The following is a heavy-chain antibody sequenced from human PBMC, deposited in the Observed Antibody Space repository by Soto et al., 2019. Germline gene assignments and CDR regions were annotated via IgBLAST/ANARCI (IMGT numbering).Heavy chain of an antibody. CDR1: GDCVSGNCVL. V-gene: IGHV6-1*01. J-gene: IGHJ5*01. CDR2: TYYRSKWYS. Sequence: QVQLQQSGPGLVKPSQTLSLTCAISGDCVSGNCVLWNWISLSPSRRLEWLGRTYYRSKWYSDYAVSGKSRVTINPDTSKNQFSLPLNSVTPEDTAVYYCVRLIGNSWLDCWCQGTLVTVSS. D-gene: IGHD2-8*01. CDR3: VRLIGNSWLDC.